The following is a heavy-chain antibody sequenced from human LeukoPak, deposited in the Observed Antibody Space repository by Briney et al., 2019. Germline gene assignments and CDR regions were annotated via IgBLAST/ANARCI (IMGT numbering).Heavy chain of an antibody. CDR1: GGSFSSYY. CDR3: ASWTVTTGFDY. CDR2: INHSGST. D-gene: IGHD4-17*01. J-gene: IGHJ4*02. V-gene: IGHV4-34*01. Sequence: SETLSLTCAVYGGSFSSYYWIWIRQPPGKGLEWIGEINHSGSTNYNPSLKSRVTISVVTSKNQFSLKLSSVTAADTAVYYCASWTVTTGFDYWGQGTLVTVSS.